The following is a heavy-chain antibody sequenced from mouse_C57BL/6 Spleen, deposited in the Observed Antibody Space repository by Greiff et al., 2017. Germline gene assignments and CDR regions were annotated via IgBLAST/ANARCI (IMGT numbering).Heavy chain of an antibody. CDR1: GFTFSSYT. D-gene: IGHD2-2*01. V-gene: IGHV5-9*01. CDR2: ISGGGGNT. J-gene: IGHJ2*01. CDR3: ARQGLRGGRFDY. Sequence: EVMLVESGGGLVKPGGSLKLSCAASGFTFSSYTMSWVRQTPEKRLEWVATISGGGGNTYYPDSVKGRFTISRDNAKNTLYLQMSSLRSEDTALYYCARQGLRGGRFDYWGQGTTLTVSS.